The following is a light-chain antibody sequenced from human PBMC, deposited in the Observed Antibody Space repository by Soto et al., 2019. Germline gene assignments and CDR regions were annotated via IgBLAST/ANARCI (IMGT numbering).Light chain of an antibody. Sequence: QCALTQPASVSGSPGQSITISCTGTSSDIGRYNYVSWFQQHPGKVPKLVIFEVNYRPSGVSDRFSGSKSGNTASLTITGLQAEDEADYYCTSCITANTRCVFGSGTKVTVL. CDR1: SSDIGRYNY. CDR3: TSCITANTRCV. CDR2: EVN. V-gene: IGLV2-14*01. J-gene: IGLJ1*01.